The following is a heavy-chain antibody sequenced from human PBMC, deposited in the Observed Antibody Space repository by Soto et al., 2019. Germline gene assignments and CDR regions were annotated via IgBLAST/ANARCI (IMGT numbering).Heavy chain of an antibody. CDR3: AKDKVEYGNLDY. J-gene: IGHJ4*02. V-gene: IGHV3-23*01. CDR2: ISGICGST. Sequence: GGALRLSCAASGVTFSSDAMSWVRQAPGKGLEWVAAISGICGSTYDAGSVKGRFTISRDNSKNTLYLQMDSLRAEDTAVYYCAKDKVEYGNLDYWGQGTLVTVSS. D-gene: IGHD2-8*02. CDR1: GVTFSSDA.